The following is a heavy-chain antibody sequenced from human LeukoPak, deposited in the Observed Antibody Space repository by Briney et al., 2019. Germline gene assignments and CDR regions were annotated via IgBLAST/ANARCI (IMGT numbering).Heavy chain of an antibody. V-gene: IGHV3-7*01. CDR1: GFTFSSYA. Sequence: PGRSLRLSCAASGFTFSSYAMHWVRQAPGKGLEWVANIKQDGSEKYYVGSVNGRFTISRDNAKNSLYLQMNSLRAEDTAVYYCARVYHSSSGRAIDYWGQGTLVTVSS. CDR3: ARVYHSSSGRAIDY. D-gene: IGHD6-6*01. J-gene: IGHJ4*02. CDR2: IKQDGSEK.